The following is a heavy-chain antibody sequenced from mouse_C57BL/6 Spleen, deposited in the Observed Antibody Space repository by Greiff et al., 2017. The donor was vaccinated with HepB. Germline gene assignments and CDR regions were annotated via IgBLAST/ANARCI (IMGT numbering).Heavy chain of an antibody. CDR3: ARGHGSSYYWYFDV. CDR2: ISDGGSYT. J-gene: IGHJ1*03. Sequence: DVKLVESGGGLVKPGGSLKLSCAASGFTFSSYAMSWVRQTPEKRLEWVATISDGGSYTYYPDNVKGRFTISRDNAKNNLYLQMSHLKSEDTAMYYCARGHGSSYYWYFDVWGTGTTVTVSS. D-gene: IGHD1-1*01. CDR1: GFTFSSYA. V-gene: IGHV5-4*03.